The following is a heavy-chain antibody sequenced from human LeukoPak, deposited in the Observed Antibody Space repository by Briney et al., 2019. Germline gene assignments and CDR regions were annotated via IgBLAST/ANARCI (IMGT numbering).Heavy chain of an antibody. CDR2: ISSDGSSK. CDR3: AKEGFDS. J-gene: IGHJ4*02. CDR1: GFTFRSYG. Sequence: PGRSLRLSCAASGFTFRSYGMHWVRQAPGKGLEWVAVISSDGSSKNYADSVKGRFTISRDNSKNTLYLQMNSLRAEDTAVYYCAKEGFDSWGQGTLVTVSS. V-gene: IGHV3-30*18.